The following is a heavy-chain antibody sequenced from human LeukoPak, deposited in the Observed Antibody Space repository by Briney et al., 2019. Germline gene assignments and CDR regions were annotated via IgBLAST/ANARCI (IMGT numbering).Heavy chain of an antibody. J-gene: IGHJ6*02. Sequence: EASVKVSCKASGGTFSSYAISWVRQAPGQGLEWMGRIIPILGIANYAQKFQGRVTITADKSTSTAYMELSSLRSEDTAVYYCARRYCSSTSCRPPWYYGMDVWGQGTTVTVSS. D-gene: IGHD2-2*01. CDR3: ARRYCSSTSCRPPWYYGMDV. V-gene: IGHV1-69*04. CDR2: IIPILGIA. CDR1: GGTFSSYA.